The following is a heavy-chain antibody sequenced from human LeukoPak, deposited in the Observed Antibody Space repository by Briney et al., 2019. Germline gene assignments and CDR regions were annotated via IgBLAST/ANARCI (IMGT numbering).Heavy chain of an antibody. CDR2: IYSGGST. CDR1: GSTVGTNY. D-gene: IGHD6-19*01. CDR3: ARDVLYSSGWYGGAFDI. V-gene: IGHV3-53*01. J-gene: IGHJ3*02. Sequence: GGSRNSPVPAPGSTVGTNYRIGSGRAPGKGRKGAQVIYSGGSTYYADSVKGRFTISRDNSKNTLYLQMNSLRAEDTAVYYCARDVLYSSGWYGGAFDIWGQGTMVTVSS.